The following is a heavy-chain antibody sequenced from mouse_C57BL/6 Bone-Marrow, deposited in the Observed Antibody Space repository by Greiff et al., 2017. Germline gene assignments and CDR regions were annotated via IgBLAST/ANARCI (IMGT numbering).Heavy chain of an antibody. CDR2: IDPSDSYT. Sequence: QVQLQQPGAELVKPGASVKLSCKASGYTFTSYWMQWVKQRPGQGLEWIGEIDPSDSYTNYNQKFKGKATLTVDKSSSTAYMELRSLTSEDSAVYYGAREAPYYYGSPWFAYWGQGTLVTVSA. J-gene: IGHJ3*01. D-gene: IGHD1-1*01. CDR1: GYTFTSYW. V-gene: IGHV1-50*01. CDR3: AREAPYYYGSPWFAY.